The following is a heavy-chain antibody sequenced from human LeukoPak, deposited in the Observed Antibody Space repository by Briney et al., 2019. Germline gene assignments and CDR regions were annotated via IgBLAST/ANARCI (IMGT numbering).Heavy chain of an antibody. J-gene: IGHJ4*02. CDR3: ARGLGRTTYYLDH. Sequence: GGSLRLSCAASGFTFSTYGMSWVRQAPGKGLEWVSGITWNGDSTGYADSVKGRFTISRGNAKNSLYLQMNSLRAEDTALYYCARGLGRTTYYLDHWGQGILVTVSS. D-gene: IGHD4-17*01. CDR2: ITWNGDST. V-gene: IGHV3-20*04. CDR1: GFTFSTYG.